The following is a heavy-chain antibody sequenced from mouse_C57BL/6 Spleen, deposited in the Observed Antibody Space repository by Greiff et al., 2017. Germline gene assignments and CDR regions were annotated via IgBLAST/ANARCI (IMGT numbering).Heavy chain of an antibody. V-gene: IGHV1-18*01. J-gene: IGHJ3*01. CDR1: GYTFTDYN. CDR3: AGGPWFAY. CDR2: INPNNGGT. Sequence: VQLQQSGPELVKPGASVTIPCKASGYTFTDYNMDWVKQSHGKSLEWIGDINPNNGGTIYNQKFKGKATLTVDKSSSTAYMELRSLTSEDTAVYYCAGGPWFAYWGQGTLVTVSA.